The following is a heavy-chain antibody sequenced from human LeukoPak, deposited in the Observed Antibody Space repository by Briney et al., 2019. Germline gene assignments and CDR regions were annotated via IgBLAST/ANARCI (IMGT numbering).Heavy chain of an antibody. J-gene: IGHJ4*02. CDR1: GGSISSYY. D-gene: IGHD1-26*01. CDR2: IYYSGST. Sequence: PSETLSLTCTVSGGSISSYYWSWIRQPPGKGLEWIGYIYYSGSTNYNPSLKSRVTLSVDTSKNQFSLKLSSVTAADTAVYYCARRVLYSGSYFDYWGQGTLVTVSS. V-gene: IGHV4-59*08. CDR3: ARRVLYSGSYFDY.